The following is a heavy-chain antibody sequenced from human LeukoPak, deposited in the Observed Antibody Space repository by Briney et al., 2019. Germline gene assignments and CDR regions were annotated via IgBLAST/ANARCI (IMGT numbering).Heavy chain of an antibody. V-gene: IGHV3-48*03. J-gene: IGHJ6*03. CDR3: ARVPLTSYYYYYMDV. Sequence: GGSLRLSCAASGFTFSSYEMNWVRQAPGKGLEWVSYISSSGSTIYYADSVKGRFTISRDNAKNSLYLQMNSLRAEDTAVYYCARVPLTSYYYYYMDVWGKGTTVTVSS. CDR1: GFTFSSYE. CDR2: ISSSGSTI.